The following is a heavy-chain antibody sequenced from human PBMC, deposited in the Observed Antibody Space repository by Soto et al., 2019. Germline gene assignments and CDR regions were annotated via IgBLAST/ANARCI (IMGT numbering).Heavy chain of an antibody. J-gene: IGHJ4*02. CDR2: IMPIFVTP. Sequence: QVQLVQSGAEVKKPGSSVKVSCKASGGIFSTYAISWLRQAPGQGLEWLGGIMPIFVTPNYAQRFQGRVTITADESTSTAYMELSRLRSEDTAVYYCARDRDDYGSGNYYNRIDFWGQGTLVTVSS. D-gene: IGHD3-10*01. CDR3: ARDRDDYGSGNYYNRIDF. V-gene: IGHV1-69*01. CDR1: GGIFSTYA.